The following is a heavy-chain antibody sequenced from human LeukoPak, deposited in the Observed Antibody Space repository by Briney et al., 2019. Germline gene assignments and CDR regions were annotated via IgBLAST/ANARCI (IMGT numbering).Heavy chain of an antibody. Sequence: GASVKVSCKASGYTFTGYYMHWVRQAPGQGLEWMGRINPNSGGTNYAQKFQGRVTMARDTSISTAYMELSRLRSDDTAVYYCAREPLLGAFDIWGQGTMVTVSS. V-gene: IGHV1-2*06. CDR2: INPNSGGT. CDR1: GYTFTGYY. J-gene: IGHJ3*02. D-gene: IGHD3-16*01. CDR3: AREPLLGAFDI.